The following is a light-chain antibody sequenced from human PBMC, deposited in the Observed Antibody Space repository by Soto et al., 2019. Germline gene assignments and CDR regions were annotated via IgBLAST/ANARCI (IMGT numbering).Light chain of an antibody. CDR2: GAS. CDR1: QSIANY. Sequence: DIQMTQSPSSPSASVGDRVAITCRTSQSIANYLNWYQQKPGKAPNLLIYGASSLQSGVPSRFSGSGSGTDFTLTISSLQPEDFATYYCQQSYSMPYTFGQGTKLEIK. CDR3: QQSYSMPYT. J-gene: IGKJ2*01. V-gene: IGKV1-39*01.